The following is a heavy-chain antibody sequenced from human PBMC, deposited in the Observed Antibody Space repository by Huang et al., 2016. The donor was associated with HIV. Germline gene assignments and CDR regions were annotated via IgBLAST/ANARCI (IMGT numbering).Heavy chain of an antibody. Sequence: EVQFVESGGGLVKPGRSLRLSCTASGFTFGNYGMSGFRQGPGKGLEWVGFIRSKDYSGTTEYAASVKGRFTISRDDSKSIAYLQMNSLKPEDTAVYYCTRDSVYPNYYDGSGFYFDYWGQGTLVTVSS. D-gene: IGHD3-22*01. CDR2: IRSKDYSGTT. V-gene: IGHV3-49*05. CDR3: TRDSVYPNYYDGSGFYFDY. J-gene: IGHJ4*02. CDR1: GFTFGNYG.